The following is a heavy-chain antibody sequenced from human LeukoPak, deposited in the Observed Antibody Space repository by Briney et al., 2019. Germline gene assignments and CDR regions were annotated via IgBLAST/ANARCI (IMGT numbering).Heavy chain of an antibody. D-gene: IGHD3-10*01. CDR2: ISSSSSTI. J-gene: IGHJ4*02. Sequence: GGSLRLSCAASGFTFSSYSMNWVRQAPGKGLEWVSYISSSSSTIYYADSVKGRFTISRDNAKNSLYLQMNSLRAEDTAVYYCARDQSNYYGSGSNHFDYWGQGTLVTVSS. V-gene: IGHV3-48*04. CDR3: ARDQSNYYGSGSNHFDY. CDR1: GFTFSSYS.